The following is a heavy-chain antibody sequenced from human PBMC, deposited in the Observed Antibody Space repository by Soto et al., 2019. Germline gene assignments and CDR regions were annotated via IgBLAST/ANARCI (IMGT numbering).Heavy chain of an antibody. J-gene: IGHJ4*02. V-gene: IGHV4-4*07. CDR3: AREGSYSAYNFAHGIQLWSFDF. CDR1: GGSINTFY. D-gene: IGHD5-12*01. Sequence: SETLALGCTVSGGSINTFYWSWVRQPAGKGLDLIGLIFSSGSTIFNPSLESRVAMSVDTSKNHFSLNLSSVTAADMAVYYCAREGSYSAYNFAHGIQLWSFDFWGQGAMVTVSS. CDR2: IFSSGST.